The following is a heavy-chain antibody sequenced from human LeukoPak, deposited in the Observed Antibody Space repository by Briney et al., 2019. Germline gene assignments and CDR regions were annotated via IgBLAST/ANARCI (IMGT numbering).Heavy chain of an antibody. CDR2: IIPIFGTA. CDR3: ARDQEGFDY. CDR1: GGTFSSYA. Sequence: GASVNVSCKASGGTFSSYAISWVRQAPGQGLEWMGGIIPIFGTANYAQKFQGRVTVTRDTSTTTVHMELRGLRSEDTAVYYCARDQEGFDYWGQGTVVTVSS. J-gene: IGHJ4*02. V-gene: IGHV1-69*05.